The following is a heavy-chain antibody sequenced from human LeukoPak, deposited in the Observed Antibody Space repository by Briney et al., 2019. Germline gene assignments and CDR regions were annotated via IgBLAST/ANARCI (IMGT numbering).Heavy chain of an antibody. CDR1: GFTFSSYS. Sequence: GGSLRLSCAASGFTFSSYSMNWVRQAPGKGLEWVSSISSSSSYIYYADSVEGRFTISRDNAKNSLYLQMNSLRAEDTAVYYCARAGQQLACNWLDPWGQGTLVTVSS. V-gene: IGHV3-21*01. CDR3: ARAGQQLACNWLDP. D-gene: IGHD6-13*01. J-gene: IGHJ5*02. CDR2: ISSSSSYI.